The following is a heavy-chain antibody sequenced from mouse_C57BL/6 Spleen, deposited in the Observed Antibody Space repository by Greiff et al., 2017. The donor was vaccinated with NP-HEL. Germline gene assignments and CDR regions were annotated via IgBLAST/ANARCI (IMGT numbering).Heavy chain of an antibody. D-gene: IGHD2-2*01. CDR1: GYSITSGYY. CDR3: ASNGYYWYFDV. J-gene: IGHJ1*03. Sequence: ESGPGLVKPSQSLSLTCSVTGYSITSGYYWNWIRQFPGNKLEWMGYISYDGSNNYNPSLKNRISITRDTSKNQFFLKLNSVTTEDTATYYCASNGYYWYFDVWGTGTTVTVSS. V-gene: IGHV3-6*01. CDR2: ISYDGSN.